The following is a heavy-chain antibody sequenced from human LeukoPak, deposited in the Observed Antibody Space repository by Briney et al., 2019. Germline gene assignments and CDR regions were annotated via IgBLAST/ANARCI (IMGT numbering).Heavy chain of an antibody. D-gene: IGHD6-13*01. Sequence: SETLSLTCAVSGGSFSSGGYSWSWIRQPPGKGLEWIGYIYQSGSTYYNPSLRSRVIISVDKPKKQFSLKLRSVTAADTAVYYCARGEGYTTSWYYFDYWGQGTLVTVSS. CDR3: ARGEGYTTSWYYFDY. V-gene: IGHV4-30-2*01. CDR2: IYQSGST. J-gene: IGHJ4*02. CDR1: GGSFSSGGYS.